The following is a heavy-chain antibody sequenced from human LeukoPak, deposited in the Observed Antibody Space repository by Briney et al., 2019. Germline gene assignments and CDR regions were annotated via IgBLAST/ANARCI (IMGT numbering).Heavy chain of an antibody. CDR2: IYGSP. CDR1: GGSITDHF. J-gene: IGHJ3*02. CDR3: ARRFRTSASGILHHDAYDI. V-gene: IGHV4-4*09. D-gene: IGHD3-10*01. Sequence: SETLSLTCTVSGGSITDHFWGWIRHTPGMGLEWIGHIYGSPTYNPSLNSRVTISDVTSENQIFLQMTSLTAADTAIYYCARRFRTSASGILHHDAYDIWGPGTEVIVSS.